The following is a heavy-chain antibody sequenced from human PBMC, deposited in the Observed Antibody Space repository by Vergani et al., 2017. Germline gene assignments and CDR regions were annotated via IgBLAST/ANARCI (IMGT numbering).Heavy chain of an antibody. Sequence: QLQLQESGPGLVKPSETLSLTCTVSGGSISSSSYYWGWIRQPPGKGLEWIGEINHSGSTNYNPSLKSRVTISVDTSKNQFSLKLSSVTAADTAVYYCARVNWNYSVGYYYYYMDVWGKGTTVTVSS. V-gene: IGHV4-39*07. CDR2: INHSGST. CDR1: GGSISSSSYY. CDR3: ARVNWNYSVGYYYYYMDV. D-gene: IGHD1-7*01. J-gene: IGHJ6*03.